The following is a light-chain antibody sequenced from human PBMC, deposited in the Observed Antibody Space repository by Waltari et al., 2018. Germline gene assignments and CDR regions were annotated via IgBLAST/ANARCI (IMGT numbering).Light chain of an antibody. V-gene: IGLV2-23*02. CDR2: EVI. CDR1: SSDVGSYNL. Sequence: QSALAQPASVSGSPGQSLTISCTGTSSDVGSYNLVSWYQQHPGKVPKLMIYEVIKRPSGVSNRCSGSKSGNTASLTISGLQAEDEADYYCCSYVGGSSLIFGGGTKLTVL. CDR3: CSYVGGSSLI. J-gene: IGLJ2*01.